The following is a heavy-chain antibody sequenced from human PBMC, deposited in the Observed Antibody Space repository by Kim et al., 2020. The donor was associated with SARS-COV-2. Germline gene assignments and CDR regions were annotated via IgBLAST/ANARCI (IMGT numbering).Heavy chain of an antibody. V-gene: IGHV3-74*01. CDR3: ARVRWGGGGVFDY. D-gene: IGHD3-16*01. CDR1: GFTFSGYW. CDR2: LNSDGSST. J-gene: IGHJ4*02. Sequence: GGSLRLSCAASGFTFSGYWMHWVRQAPGKGLVWVSRLNSDGSSTSYADSVKGRFTISRDNAKNTLYLQMNSLRAEDTAVYYCARVRWGGGGVFDYWGQGTLVTVSS.